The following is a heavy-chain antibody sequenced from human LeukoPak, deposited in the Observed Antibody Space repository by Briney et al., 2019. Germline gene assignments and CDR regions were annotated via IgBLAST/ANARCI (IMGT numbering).Heavy chain of an antibody. CDR2: MNPNSGNT. V-gene: IGHV1-8*01. J-gene: IGHJ4*02. Sequence: GASVKVSCKASGYTFTSCDINWVRQATGQGLEWMGWMNPNSGNTGYAQKFQGRVTMTRDTSISTAYMELSRLRSDDTAVYYCGTLLSNGPFDYWGQGSLVTVSS. CDR3: GTLLSNGPFDY. CDR1: GYTFTSCD.